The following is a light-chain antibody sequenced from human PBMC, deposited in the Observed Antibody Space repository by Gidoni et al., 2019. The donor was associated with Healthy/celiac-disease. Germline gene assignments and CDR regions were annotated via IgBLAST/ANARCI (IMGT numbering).Light chain of an antibody. J-gene: IGLJ3*02. CDR2: SNN. CDR1: SSNIGSNT. Sequence: QSVLTQPPSASGTPGQRVTISCSGSSSNIGSNTVHWYQQLPGTAPKLLIYSNNQRPSGVPDRFSGSKSGTSASLAISGLQSEDEADYYCAAWDDSPYWVFGGGTKLTVL. CDR3: AAWDDSPYWV. V-gene: IGLV1-44*01.